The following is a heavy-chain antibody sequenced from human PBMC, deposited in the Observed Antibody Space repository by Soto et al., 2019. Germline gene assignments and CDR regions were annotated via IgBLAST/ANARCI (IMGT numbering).Heavy chain of an antibody. V-gene: IGHV1-69*13. CDR1: GGTFSSYA. J-gene: IGHJ5*02. Sequence: ASVKVSCKASGGTFSSYAISWVRQAPGQGLEWMGGIIPIFGTANYAQKFQGRVTITADESTSTAYMELSSLRSEDTAVYYCARGGVVVPAAHPIRNWLDPWGQGTLVTVS. CDR3: ARGGVVVPAAHPIRNWLDP. D-gene: IGHD2-2*01. CDR2: IIPIFGTA.